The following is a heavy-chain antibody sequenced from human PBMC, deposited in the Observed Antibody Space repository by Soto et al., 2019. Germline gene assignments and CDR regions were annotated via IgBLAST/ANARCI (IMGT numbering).Heavy chain of an antibody. CDR3: ARVDYLDSVDVYYHMDV. Sequence: EVQPVQSGAEVKKAGESLKISCKGSGFTFSSYWIAWVRQMPGKGLEWMGIINPADADTRYSPSFQGQVTISADKSIRPAFLQWGRLGASDTAMYYCARVDYLDSVDVYYHMDVWDTGTTMSVSS. J-gene: IGHJ6*03. CDR1: GFTFSSYW. V-gene: IGHV5-51*03. CDR2: INPADADT. D-gene: IGHD3-10*01.